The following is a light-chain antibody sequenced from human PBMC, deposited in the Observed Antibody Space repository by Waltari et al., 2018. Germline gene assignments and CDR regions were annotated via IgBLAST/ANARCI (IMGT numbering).Light chain of an antibody. J-gene: IGLJ3*02. CDR2: GKD. V-gene: IGLV3-19*01. CDR3: SSRNGRANQVV. Sequence: SSELTQDPTVSVALGQTVRITCQGASLRRYSASWYQQRPGQAPVLVIYGKDKRPSGIPDRISGYSSGTTSSLTITGAQAEDEADYYCSSRNGRANQVVFAGGTKVTVL. CDR1: SLRRYS.